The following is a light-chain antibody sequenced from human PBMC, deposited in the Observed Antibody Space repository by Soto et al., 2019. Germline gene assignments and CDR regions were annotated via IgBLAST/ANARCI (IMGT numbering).Light chain of an antibody. CDR3: QQYNNWPPIT. Sequence: PGEIVTLSCMSSQSVSSSYLTWYQQKPGQAPRLLIYGASTRATSIPARFSGSGSGAEFTLTISSLQSEDFAVYYCQQYNNWPPITFGQGTRLEI. CDR2: GAS. CDR1: QSVSSSY. V-gene: IGKV3D-15*01. J-gene: IGKJ5*01.